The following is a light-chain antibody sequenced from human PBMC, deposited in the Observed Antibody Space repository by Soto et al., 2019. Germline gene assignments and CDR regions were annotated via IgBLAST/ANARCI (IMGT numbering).Light chain of an antibody. CDR1: QSVSSH. J-gene: IGKJ4*01. Sequence: IVLTQSPGTLSLSPGDRAPLSCRASQSVSSHFLAWYQQKPGQAPMLLIHGASTRATGIPARFSGSGSGTEFTLTISILQSEDFAVYYCQQYNNWPTFGGGTKVDIK. V-gene: IGKV3-15*01. CDR2: GAS. CDR3: QQYNNWPT.